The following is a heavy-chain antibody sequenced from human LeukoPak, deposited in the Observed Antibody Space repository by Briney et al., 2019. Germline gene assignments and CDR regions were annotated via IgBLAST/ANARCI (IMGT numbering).Heavy chain of an antibody. D-gene: IGHD3-16*01. V-gene: IGHV4-59*08. CDR1: GGSISSYY. J-gene: IGHJ6*02. Sequence: SETLSLTCTVSGGSISSYYRSWIRQPPGKGLEWIGYIYYSGSTNYNPSLKSRVTISVDTSKNQFSLKLSSVTAADTAVYYCATTLGTGRFYYGVDVWGQGTTVTVSS. CDR2: IYYSGST. CDR3: ATTLGTGRFYYGVDV.